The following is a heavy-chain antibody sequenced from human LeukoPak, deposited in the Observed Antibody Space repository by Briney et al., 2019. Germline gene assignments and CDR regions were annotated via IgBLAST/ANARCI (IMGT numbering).Heavy chain of an antibody. CDR1: GGSISSYY. Sequence: SETLSLTCTVSGGSISSYYWSWIRQPPGKGLEWIGYIYYSGSTNYNPSLKSRVTISVDTSKNQFSLKLSSVTAADTAVYYCARAPLEHQLLGDYYYYYMDVWGKGTTVTLPS. CDR3: ARAPLEHQLLGDYYYYYMDV. CDR2: IYYSGST. D-gene: IGHD2-2*01. V-gene: IGHV4-59*01. J-gene: IGHJ6*03.